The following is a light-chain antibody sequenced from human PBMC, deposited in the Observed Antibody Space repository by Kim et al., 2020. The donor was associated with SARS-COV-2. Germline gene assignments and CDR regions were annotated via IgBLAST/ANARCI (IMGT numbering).Light chain of an antibody. Sequence: DIVMTQSPLSLPVTXGEPASISCRSSQSLLHSNGYNYLDWYVQKPGQSPQLLIYLNSFRASGVPDRFSGSGSGTDFTLKITRVEAEDVGVYYCMQTVQAPWTFGQGTKVDIK. CDR2: LNS. CDR3: MQTVQAPWT. V-gene: IGKV2-28*01. J-gene: IGKJ1*01. CDR1: QSLLHSNGYNY.